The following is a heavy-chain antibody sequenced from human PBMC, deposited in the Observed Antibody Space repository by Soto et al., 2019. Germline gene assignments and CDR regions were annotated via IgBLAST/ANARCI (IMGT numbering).Heavy chain of an antibody. CDR1: GFTFSTSA. CDR3: AAPSKGGFYYGMDV. V-gene: IGHV1-58*01. CDR2: IVVGSGNT. D-gene: IGHD3-16*01. J-gene: IGHJ6*02. Sequence: SVKVSCKASGFTFSTSAVQWVRQARGQRLEWIGWIVVGSGNTIYARKFQERVTITRDMSTSTVYMELSSLRSEDTALYYCAAPSKGGFYYGMDVWGQGTTVTVSS.